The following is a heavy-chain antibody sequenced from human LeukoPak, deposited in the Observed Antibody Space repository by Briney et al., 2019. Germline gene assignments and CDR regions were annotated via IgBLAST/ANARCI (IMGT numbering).Heavy chain of an antibody. CDR1: GYTLTELS. J-gene: IGHJ4*02. CDR3: ATGDHGPMYPIHY. V-gene: IGHV1-24*01. CDR2: FDPEDGET. Sequence: GASVKVSCKVSGYTLTELSIHWVRQAPGKGLEWMGGFDPEDGETIYAQKFQGRVTMTEDTSTDTAYMELSSLRSEDTAVYYCATGDHGPMYPIHYWGQGTLVTVSS. D-gene: IGHD3-10*02.